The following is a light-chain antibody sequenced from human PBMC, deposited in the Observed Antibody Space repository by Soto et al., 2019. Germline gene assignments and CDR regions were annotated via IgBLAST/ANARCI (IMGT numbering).Light chain of an antibody. J-gene: IGLJ3*02. CDR2: EAF. Sequence: QSVLTQVASVSGSPGQSITISCTATSSDVGGHDYVSWYLQHPGKAPKLLIYEAFNRPSGVSDRFSGSKSGNTASLTISGLQAEDEADYYCSSYTTSTTLVVFGGGTKLTVL. V-gene: IGLV2-14*01. CDR1: SSDVGGHDY. CDR3: SSYTTSTTLVV.